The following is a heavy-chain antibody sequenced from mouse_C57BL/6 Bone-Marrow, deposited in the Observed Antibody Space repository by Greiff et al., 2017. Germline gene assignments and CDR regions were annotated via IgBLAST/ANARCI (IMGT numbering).Heavy chain of an antibody. CDR1: GYSFTGYF. CDR2: INPYNGDT. V-gene: IGHV1-20*01. Sequence: EVKLVESGPELVKPGDSVKISCKASGYSFTGYFMNWVMQSHGKSLEWIGRINPYNGDTFYNQKFKGKATLTVDKSSSTAHMELRSLTSEDSAVYYCARWGSREGFAYWGQGTLVTVSA. CDR3: ARWGSREGFAY. J-gene: IGHJ3*01.